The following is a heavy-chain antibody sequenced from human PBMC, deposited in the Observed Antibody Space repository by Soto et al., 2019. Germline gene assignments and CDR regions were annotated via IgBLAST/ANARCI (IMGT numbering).Heavy chain of an antibody. Sequence: QVQLVQSGAEVKKPGASVKVSCKASGYTFTSYYMHWVRQAPGQGLEWMGIINPSGGSTSYAQKFQGRVTMTRDTSTSTVYMELSSLRSEDTAVYYCARVTMVRGPYYHYMDVWGKGTTVTVSS. CDR2: INPSGGST. CDR3: ARVTMVRGPYYHYMDV. CDR1: GYTFTSYY. D-gene: IGHD3-10*01. J-gene: IGHJ6*03. V-gene: IGHV1-46*03.